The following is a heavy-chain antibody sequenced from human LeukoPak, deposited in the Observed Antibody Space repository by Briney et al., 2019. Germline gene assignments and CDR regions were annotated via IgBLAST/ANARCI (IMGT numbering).Heavy chain of an antibody. CDR2: ISYDGSNK. CDR1: GFTFSSYA. CDR3: KRDMYSSGWYVRSSAFDI. D-gene: IGHD6-19*01. Sequence: GRSLRLSCAASGFTFSSYAMHWVRQAPGKGLEWVAVISYDGSNKYYADSVKGRFTISRDNSKNTLYLQMNSLRAEDTAVYYCKRDMYSSGWYVRSSAFDIWGQGTMVTVSS. V-gene: IGHV3-30*04. J-gene: IGHJ3*02.